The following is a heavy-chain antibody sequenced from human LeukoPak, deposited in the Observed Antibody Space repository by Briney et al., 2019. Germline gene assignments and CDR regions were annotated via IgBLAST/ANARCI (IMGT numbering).Heavy chain of an antibody. V-gene: IGHV4-34*01. CDR3: ARDSTHAGYMDV. J-gene: IGHJ6*03. D-gene: IGHD5/OR15-5a*01. CDR2: IYYSGST. CDR1: GGSFSGYY. Sequence: SETLSLTCAVYGGSFSGYYWSWIRQPPGKGLEWIGSIYYSGSTYYNPSLKSRVTISVDTSKNQFSLKLSSVTAADTAVYYCARDSTHAGYMDVWGKGTTVTVSS.